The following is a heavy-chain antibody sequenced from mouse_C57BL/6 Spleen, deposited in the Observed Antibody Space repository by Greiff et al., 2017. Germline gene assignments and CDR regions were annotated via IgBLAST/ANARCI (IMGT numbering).Heavy chain of an antibody. D-gene: IGHD1-1*02. J-gene: IGHJ4*01. Sequence: QVQLQQPGAELVRPGSSVKLSCKASGYTFTSYWMHWVKQRPIQGLEWIGNIDPSDSETHYNQKFKDKATLTVDKSSSTAYMQLSSLTSEDSAVYYCARSGGNYGDYAMDYWGQGTSVTVSS. V-gene: IGHV1-52*01. CDR2: IDPSDSET. CDR1: GYTFTSYW. CDR3: ARSGGNYGDYAMDY.